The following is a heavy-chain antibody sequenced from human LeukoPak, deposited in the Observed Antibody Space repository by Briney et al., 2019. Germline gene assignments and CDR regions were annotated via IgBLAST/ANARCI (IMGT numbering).Heavy chain of an antibody. CDR2: ISSSSSTI. D-gene: IGHD5-18*01. Sequence: PGGSLRLSCAASGFTFSSYSMNWVRQAPGKGLEWVSYISSSSSTIYYADSVKGRFTISRDNAKNSLYLQMNSLRDEDTAVYYCARDFGYSYGDYYYYYSMDVWGQGTTVTVS. J-gene: IGHJ6*02. CDR3: ARDFGYSYGDYYYYYSMDV. CDR1: GFTFSSYS. V-gene: IGHV3-48*02.